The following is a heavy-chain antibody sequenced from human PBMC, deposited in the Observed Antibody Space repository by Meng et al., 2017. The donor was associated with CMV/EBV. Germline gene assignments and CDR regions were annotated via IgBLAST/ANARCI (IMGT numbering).Heavy chain of an antibody. CDR2: ISSSGSTI. CDR1: GFTFSDYY. J-gene: IGHJ6*02. V-gene: IGHV3-11*01. Sequence: GESLKISCAASGFTFSDYYMGWIRQAPGKGLEWVSYISSSGSTIYYADSVKGRFTISRDNAKNSLYLQMNSLRAEDTAVYYCARDGSSSSAFGDYYYYGMDVWGQGTTVTVSS. D-gene: IGHD6-6*01. CDR3: ARDGSSSSAFGDYYYYGMDV.